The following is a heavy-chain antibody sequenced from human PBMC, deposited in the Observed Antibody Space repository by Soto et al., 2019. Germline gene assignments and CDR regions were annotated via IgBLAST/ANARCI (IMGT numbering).Heavy chain of an antibody. CDR2: IYWDDDK. D-gene: IGHD3-22*01. CDR3: ALQPKTYYLDTGGHDGFHI. J-gene: IGHJ3*02. CDR1: GFSLSNSGVA. V-gene: IGHV2-5*02. Sequence: QITLKESGPTLVRPTQTLTLTCTLSGFSLSNSGVAVGWIRQPPGKALEWLALIYWDDDKRYSPSLESRLLITKYTLTNQVVLTLRAMDPIATGTYYCALQPKTYYLDTGGHDGFHICVQGTMVTVSS.